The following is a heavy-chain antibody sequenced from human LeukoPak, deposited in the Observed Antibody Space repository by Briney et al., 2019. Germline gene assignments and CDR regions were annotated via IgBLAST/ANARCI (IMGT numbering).Heavy chain of an antibody. V-gene: IGHV4-59*08. CDR2: IYYSGST. J-gene: IGHJ3*02. Sequence: PSETLSLTCTVSGGSISIYHWNWIRQHPGKGLEWIGDIYYSGSTNYNPSLKSRVTISVDTSKNQFSLKLRSVTAADTGVYYCARHHNHAFDIWGQGTMVTVSS. CDR3: ARHHNHAFDI. CDR1: GGSISIYH.